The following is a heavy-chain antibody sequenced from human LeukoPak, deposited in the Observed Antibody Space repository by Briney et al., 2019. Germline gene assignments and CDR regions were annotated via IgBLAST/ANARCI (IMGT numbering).Heavy chain of an antibody. CDR1: GGTFSSYA. CDR2: IIPIFGTA. D-gene: IGHD3-3*01. V-gene: IGHV1-69*13. J-gene: IGHJ4*02. Sequence: ASVKVSCKASGGTFSSYAISWVRQAPGQGLEWMGGIIPIFGTANYAQKFQGRVTITADESTSTAYMELSSLRSEDTAVYYCASPLRRDFWSGYDYWGQGTLVTVSS. CDR3: ASPLRRDFWSGYDY.